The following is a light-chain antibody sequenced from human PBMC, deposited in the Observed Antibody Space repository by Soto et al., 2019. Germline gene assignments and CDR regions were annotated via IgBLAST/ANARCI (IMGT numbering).Light chain of an antibody. CDR1: QSISSW. V-gene: IGKV1-5*01. J-gene: IGKJ2*01. CDR3: QQYNSYSPT. Sequence: DIPMTQSPSTLSASVGDRVTITCRASQSISSWLAWYQQKPGKAPKLLIYDASSLESGVPSRFSGSGSGTEFTLTISSLQPDDFATYYCQQYNSYSPTFGHGTKVEIK. CDR2: DAS.